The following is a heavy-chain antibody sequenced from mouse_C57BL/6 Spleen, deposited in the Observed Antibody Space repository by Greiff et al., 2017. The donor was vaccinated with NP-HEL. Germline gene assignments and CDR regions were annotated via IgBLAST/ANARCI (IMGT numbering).Heavy chain of an antibody. CDR3: ARDDDYDGGVGYAMDY. CDR1: GYTFTSYW. J-gene: IGHJ4*01. V-gene: IGHV1-52*01. Sequence: QVQLQQSGAELVRPGSSVKLSCKASGYTFTSYWMHWVKQRPIQGLEWIGNIDPSDSETHYNQKFKDKATLTVDKSSSTAYMQLSSLTSEDSAVYYCARDDDYDGGVGYAMDYWGQGTSVTVSS. CDR2: IDPSDSET. D-gene: IGHD2-4*01.